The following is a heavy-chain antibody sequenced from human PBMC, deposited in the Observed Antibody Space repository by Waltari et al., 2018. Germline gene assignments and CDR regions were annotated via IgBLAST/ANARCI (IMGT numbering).Heavy chain of an antibody. CDR2: IYHSGST. Sequence: QLQLQESGSGLVKPSQTLSLTCAVSGGSISSGGYSWSWIRQPPGKGLEWIGYIYHSGSTSYDPSLKSRVTIAGDRSKNQLSLKLSSVTAADTAVYYCARAPLGELGRWFDPWGQGTLVTVSS. D-gene: IGHD3-10*01. J-gene: IGHJ5*02. CDR3: ARAPLGELGRWFDP. V-gene: IGHV4-30-2*01. CDR1: GGSISSGGYS.